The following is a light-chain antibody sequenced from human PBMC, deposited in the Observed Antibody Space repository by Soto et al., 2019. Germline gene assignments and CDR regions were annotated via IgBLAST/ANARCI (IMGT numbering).Light chain of an antibody. Sequence: EIVMTQYPATLSVSPGERATLSCRASQSVGLNLAWYQQKPGQAPRLLTYDTFARATGIPARFSGSASGTEFTLTIRSLQSEDFAVYYGQQYKNWPTITFGQGTRLEIK. V-gene: IGKV3-15*01. J-gene: IGKJ5*01. CDR3: QQYKNWPTIT. CDR1: QSVGLN. CDR2: DTF.